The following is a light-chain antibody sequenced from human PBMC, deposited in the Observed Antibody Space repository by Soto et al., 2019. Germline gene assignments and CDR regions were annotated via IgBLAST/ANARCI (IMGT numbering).Light chain of an antibody. J-gene: IGLJ2*01. Sequence: QSVLTQPASVSGSPGQSITISCTGTSSDVGGYNYVSWYQQHPGKAPKLMIYEVSNRPSGVSNRFSGSKSGNTASLTISWLQADDEADYYCSSYTSSSTLVFGGGTKVTVL. CDR3: SSYTSSSTLV. V-gene: IGLV2-14*01. CDR2: EVS. CDR1: SSDVGGYNY.